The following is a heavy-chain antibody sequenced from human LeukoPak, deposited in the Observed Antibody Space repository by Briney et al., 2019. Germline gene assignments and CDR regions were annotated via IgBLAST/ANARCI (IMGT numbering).Heavy chain of an antibody. CDR1: GGSFSGYY. D-gene: IGHD2-2*01. CDR3: ARVQTLRYCSSTSCYGYYGMDV. V-gene: IGHV3-48*02. CDR2: ISSRSSTI. Sequence: ESSETLSLTCAVYGGSFSGYYWSWIRQPPGKGLEWVSYISSRSSTIYYADSVKGRFTISRDNAKNSLYLQMNSLRDEDTAVYYCARVQTLRYCSSTSCYGYYGMDVWGQGTTVTVSS. J-gene: IGHJ6*02.